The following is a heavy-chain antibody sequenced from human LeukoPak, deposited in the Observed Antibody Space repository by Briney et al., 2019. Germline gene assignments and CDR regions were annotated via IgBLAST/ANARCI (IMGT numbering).Heavy chain of an antibody. J-gene: IGHJ6*03. CDR2: IHNTGKT. CDR3: ARKNDYGDSYYMDV. Sequence: SQTLSLTCTVSGGSISSGSYYWGWTRQHPGKGLEWIGYIHNTGKTDYNPSLKSRIIISLDTSKNRFSLRLSSVTAADTALYYCARKNDYGDSYYMDVWGKGTTVTVSS. V-gene: IGHV4-31*03. D-gene: IGHD4-17*01. CDR1: GGSISSGSYY.